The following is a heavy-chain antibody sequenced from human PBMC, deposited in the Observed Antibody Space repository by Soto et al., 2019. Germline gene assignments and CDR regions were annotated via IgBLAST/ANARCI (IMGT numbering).Heavy chain of an antibody. CDR3: ATPPYYDILTGYYKAQDAFDI. CDR2: ISYDGSNK. Sequence: GGSLRLSCAASGVTFSSYGMHWVRQAPGKGLEWVAVISYDGSNKYYADSVKGRFTISRDNSKNTLYLQMNSLRAEDTAVYYCATPPYYDILTGYYKAQDAFDIWGQGTMVTVSS. V-gene: IGHV3-30*03. CDR1: GVTFSSYG. J-gene: IGHJ3*02. D-gene: IGHD3-9*01.